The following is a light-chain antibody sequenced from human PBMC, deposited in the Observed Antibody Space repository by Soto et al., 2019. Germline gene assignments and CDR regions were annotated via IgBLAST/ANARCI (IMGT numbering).Light chain of an antibody. CDR3: QQSYSALLT. Sequence: DLQMTQSPSSLSASVGDRVTITCRPSQGISSYLNWYQQKPGKAPKLLIYAASSLQSGVPSRFSGSGSGTDFTLTISSLQPEDFATYYCQQSYSALLTFGPGTKVDIK. CDR2: AAS. CDR1: QGISSY. J-gene: IGKJ3*01. V-gene: IGKV1-39*01.